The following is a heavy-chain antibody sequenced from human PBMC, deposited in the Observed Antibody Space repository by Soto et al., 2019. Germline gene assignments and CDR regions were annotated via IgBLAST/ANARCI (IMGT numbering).Heavy chain of an antibody. V-gene: IGHV4-4*07. CDR3: ARDADPHCSSTSCRNRKYYYYGMDV. J-gene: IGHJ6*02. Sequence: ETLSLTCTVSGGSISSYYWSWIRQPAGKGLEWIGRIYTSRSTNYNPSLKSRVTMSLDTSNNQFSLKLISVTAADTAVYYCARDADPHCSSTSCRNRKYYYYGMDVWGQGTTVTVSS. CDR1: GGSISSYY. CDR2: IYTSRST. D-gene: IGHD2-2*01.